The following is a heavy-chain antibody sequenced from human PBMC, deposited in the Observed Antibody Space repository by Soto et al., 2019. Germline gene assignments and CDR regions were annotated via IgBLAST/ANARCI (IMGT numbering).Heavy chain of an antibody. J-gene: IGHJ4*02. V-gene: IGHV1-69*02. Sequence: ASVKVSCKASGGTFSSYTISWVRQAPGQGLEWMGRIIPILGIANYAQKFQGRVTITADKSTSTAYMELSSLRSEDTAVYYCARGYDRHYFDYWGQGTLVTVSS. CDR1: GGTFSSYT. D-gene: IGHD3-16*01. CDR3: ARGYDRHYFDY. CDR2: IIPILGIA.